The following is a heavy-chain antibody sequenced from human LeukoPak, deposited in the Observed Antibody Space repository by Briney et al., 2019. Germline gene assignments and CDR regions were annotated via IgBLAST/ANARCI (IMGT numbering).Heavy chain of an antibody. V-gene: IGHV3-74*01. J-gene: IGHJ3*02. Sequence: GGSLRLSCAASGFTFSSYWIHWVRQAPGKGLEWVSRIDSDGSDTIYADSVKGRFTTSRDNAKDTLYLQMNSLKAEDTAVYYCARGGYHHGFDIWGQGTMVTVSS. CDR1: GFTFSSYW. CDR2: IDSDGSDT. D-gene: IGHD2-15*01. CDR3: ARGGYHHGFDI.